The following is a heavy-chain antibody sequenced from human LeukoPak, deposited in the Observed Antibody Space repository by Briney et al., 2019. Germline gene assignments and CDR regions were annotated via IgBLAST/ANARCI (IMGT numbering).Heavy chain of an antibody. Sequence: PSETLSLTCTVSGGSISSSSYYWGWIRQPPGKGLEWIGSIYYSGSTYYNPSLKSRVTISVDTSKNQFSLKLSSVTAADTAVYYCARVLVDGYYYYMDVWGKGTTVTVSS. D-gene: IGHD2-8*02. CDR2: IYYSGST. V-gene: IGHV4-39*07. CDR3: ARVLVDGYYYYMDV. CDR1: GGSISSSSYY. J-gene: IGHJ6*03.